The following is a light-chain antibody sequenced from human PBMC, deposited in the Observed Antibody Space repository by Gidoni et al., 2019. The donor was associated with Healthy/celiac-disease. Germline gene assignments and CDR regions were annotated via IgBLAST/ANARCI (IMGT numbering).Light chain of an antibody. Sequence: DIVLTQSPGTLSLSPGERATLSCRASQSVSSSYLAWYQQKPGQAPRLLIYGASSRATGIPDRFSGSGSGTDFTLTISRLDPEDFAVYYCQQYGSSPRTFGQGTKLEIK. V-gene: IGKV3-20*01. CDR3: QQYGSSPRT. CDR1: QSVSSSY. CDR2: GAS. J-gene: IGKJ2*01.